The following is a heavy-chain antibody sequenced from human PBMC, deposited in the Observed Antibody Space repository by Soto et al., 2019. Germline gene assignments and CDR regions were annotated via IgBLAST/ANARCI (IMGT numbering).Heavy chain of an antibody. CDR2: FYTSGST. Sequence: QVHLQESGPGLVKPSETLSLTCTVSGGSISSYYWSWIRQPAGKGLEWIGRFYTSGSTNYNPSLTSRVTMAVYTSKNQLSLTLSSVTAADTAVYYCAREGRINEWELLRYYYYGMDVWGQGTTVSVSS. D-gene: IGHD1-26*01. CDR1: GGSISSYY. V-gene: IGHV4-4*07. J-gene: IGHJ6*02. CDR3: AREGRINEWELLRYYYYGMDV.